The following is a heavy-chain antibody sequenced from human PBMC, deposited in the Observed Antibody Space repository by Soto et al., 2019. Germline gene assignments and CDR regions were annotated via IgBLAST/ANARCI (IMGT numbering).Heavy chain of an antibody. CDR2: VYYNGET. D-gene: IGHD2-8*01. V-gene: IGHV4-59*12. CDR1: GDSISRYS. J-gene: IGHJ4*02. CDR3: ITDGPDGRAY. Sequence: PSETLSLTCTVSGDSISRYSWNWIRQTPGKGPEWIGYVYYNGETKYNPSHESRVTISRDDSKNTLYLQMNSLKIEDTAVYYCITDGPDGRAYWGQGTQVTVS.